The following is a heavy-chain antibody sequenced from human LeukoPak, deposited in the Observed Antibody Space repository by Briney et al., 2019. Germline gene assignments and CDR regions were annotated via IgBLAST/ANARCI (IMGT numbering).Heavy chain of an antibody. V-gene: IGHV3-23*01. CDR3: AKAVTMVRGTTRGYYFDS. CDR2: ISGTGGST. J-gene: IGHJ4*02. D-gene: IGHD3-10*01. Sequence: GGSLRLSCAASGFTFSSYAMSWVRQAPGKGLEWVSTISGTGGSTYYADSVKGQFTISRDNAKNSLYLQMNSLTAEDTALYYCAKAVTMVRGTTRGYYFDSWGQGTLVTVSS. CDR1: GFTFSSYA.